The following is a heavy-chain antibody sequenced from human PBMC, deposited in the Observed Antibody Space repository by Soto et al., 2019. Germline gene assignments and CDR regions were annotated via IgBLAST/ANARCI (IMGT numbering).Heavy chain of an antibody. CDR1: GFIFENFG. V-gene: IGHV3-23*01. D-gene: IGHD3-22*01. CDR3: AKEGSPDYYDSSGYYRW. CDR2: ISGSGFKK. Sequence: GGSLRLSCAASGFIFENFGMSWVRQAPGKGLEWISSISGSGFKKYYADSVKGRFTISRDNSKSTVYLELNSLRAEDTAVYYCAKEGSPDYYDSSGYYRWWGQGTLVTVSS. J-gene: IGHJ4*02.